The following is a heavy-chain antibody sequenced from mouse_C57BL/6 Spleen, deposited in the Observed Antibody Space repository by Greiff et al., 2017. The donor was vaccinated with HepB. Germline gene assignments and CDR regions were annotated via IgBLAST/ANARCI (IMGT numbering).Heavy chain of an antibody. CDR3: VRQDGYYKDWYFDV. V-gene: IGHV10-1*01. Sequence: EVKLMESGGGLVQPKGSLKLSCAASGFSFNTYAMNWVRQAPGKGLEWVARIRSKSNNYATYYADSVKDRFTISRDDSESMLYLQMNNLKTEDTAMYYCVRQDGYYKDWYFDVWGTGTTVTVSS. CDR1: GFSFNTYA. CDR2: IRSKSNNYAT. D-gene: IGHD2-3*01. J-gene: IGHJ1*03.